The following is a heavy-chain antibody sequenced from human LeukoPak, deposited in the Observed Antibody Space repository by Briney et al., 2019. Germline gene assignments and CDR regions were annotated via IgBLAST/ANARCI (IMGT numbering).Heavy chain of an antibody. V-gene: IGHV3-7*01. CDR1: GFSFSSYG. CDR2: IRQDGNKI. Sequence: GGSLRLSCAASGFSFSSYGMSWVRQAPGRGLEWVANIRQDGNKIYYVDSVKGRFTISRDNAKNSLYLQMNSLRAEDTAVYYCASAPLGSTRPWGQGTLVTVSS. D-gene: IGHD1-26*01. J-gene: IGHJ5*02. CDR3: ASAPLGSTRP.